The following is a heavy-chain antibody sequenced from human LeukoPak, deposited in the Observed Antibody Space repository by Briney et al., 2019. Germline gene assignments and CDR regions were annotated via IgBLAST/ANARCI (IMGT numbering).Heavy chain of an antibody. CDR1: GGSIDTYY. V-gene: IGHV4-59*01. CDR3: ARDASSSWYLGYYYYMDV. CDR2: VFHTGST. J-gene: IGHJ6*03. D-gene: IGHD6-13*01. Sequence: KASETLSLTCTVSGGSIDTYYWNWIRQPPGKGLEWIGYVFHTGSTNYNPSLKSRVTISVDTSKNQFSLKLSSVTAADTAVYYCARDASSSWYLGYYYYMDVWGKGTTVTVSS.